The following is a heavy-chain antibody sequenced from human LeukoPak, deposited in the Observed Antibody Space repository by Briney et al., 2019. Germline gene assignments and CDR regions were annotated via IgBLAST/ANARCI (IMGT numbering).Heavy chain of an antibody. CDR1: GHTLTELS. CDR2: FDPESGET. J-gene: IGHJ4*02. D-gene: IGHD2-2*01. V-gene: IGHV1-24*01. Sequence: ASVKVSCKVSGHTLTELSMHWVRQAPGKGLEWMGGFDPESGETIYAQKFQGRVTMTEDTSTDTVYMELSSLRSEDTAVYYCARDPRYCSSTSCYDYWGQGTLVTVSS. CDR3: ARDPRYCSSTSCYDY.